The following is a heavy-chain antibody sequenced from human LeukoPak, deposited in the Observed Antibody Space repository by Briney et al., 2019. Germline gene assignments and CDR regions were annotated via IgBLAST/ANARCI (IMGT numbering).Heavy chain of an antibody. Sequence: ESGPTLVNPTQALTLTCTFSGFSLSTSGVGVGWIRQPPGKALEWLALIYWNDDKRYSPSLKSRPTITKDTSKNQVVLTMTNMDPVDTATYYCAHGGYAVDYWGQGTLVTVSS. CDR2: IYWNDDK. J-gene: IGHJ4*02. CDR1: GFSLSTSGVG. V-gene: IGHV2-5*01. D-gene: IGHD5-12*01. CDR3: AHGGYAVDY.